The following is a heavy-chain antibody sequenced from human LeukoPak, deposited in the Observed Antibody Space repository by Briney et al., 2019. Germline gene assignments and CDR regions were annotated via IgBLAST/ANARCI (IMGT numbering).Heavy chain of an antibody. CDR3: ARDRGSGIDY. J-gene: IGHJ4*02. D-gene: IGHD3-10*01. CDR2: IYTSGTT. CDR1: GGSISSYF. V-gene: IGHV4-4*07. Sequence: ASETLSLTCTVSGGSISSYFWSWIRQPAGKGLEWVGRIYTSGTTSYNVSLKSRVTMSVDTSKNQFSLKLSSVTAADTAVYYCARDRGSGIDYWGQGTLVTVSS.